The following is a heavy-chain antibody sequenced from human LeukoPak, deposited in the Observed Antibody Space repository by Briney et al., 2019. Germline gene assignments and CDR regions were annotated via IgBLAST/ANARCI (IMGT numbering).Heavy chain of an antibody. CDR2: IRYDGSNK. V-gene: IGHV3-30*02. Sequence: GGSLRPSCAASGFTFSSYGMHWVRQAPGKGLEWVAFIRYDGSNKYYADSVKGRFTISRDNSKNTLYLQMNSLRAEDTAVYYCAKDYDILTGYTFQHWGQGTLVTVSS. D-gene: IGHD3-9*01. CDR1: GFTFSSYG. CDR3: AKDYDILTGYTFQH. J-gene: IGHJ1*01.